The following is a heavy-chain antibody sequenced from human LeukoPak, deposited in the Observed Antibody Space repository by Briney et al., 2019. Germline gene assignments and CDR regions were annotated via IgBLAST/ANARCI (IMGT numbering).Heavy chain of an antibody. D-gene: IGHD4-17*01. CDR2: IIPIFGTA. CDR3: ARAPTVTDDYFDY. CDR1: GGTFSSYA. V-gene: IGHV1-69*05. J-gene: IGHJ4*02. Sequence: SVKVSCKXSGGTFSSYAISWVRQAPGQGLEWMGRIIPIFGTANYSQKFQGRVTITTDESTSTAYMELSSLRSEDTAVYYCARAPTVTDDYFDYWGQGTLVTVSS.